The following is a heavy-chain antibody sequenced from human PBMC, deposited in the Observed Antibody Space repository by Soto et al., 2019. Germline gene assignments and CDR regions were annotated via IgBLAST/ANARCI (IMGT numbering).Heavy chain of an antibody. CDR2: INPNSGGT. CDR3: ARGLGGIAAYYYYGMDV. D-gene: IGHD6-25*01. CDR1: GYTFTGYY. J-gene: IGHJ6*02. Sequence: GASVKVSCKASGYTFTGYYMHWVRQAPGQGLEWMGWINPNSGGTNYAQKFQGRVTMTRDTSISTAYMELSRLRSDDTAVYYCARGLGGIAAYYYYGMDVWGQGTTVTVSS. V-gene: IGHV1-2*02.